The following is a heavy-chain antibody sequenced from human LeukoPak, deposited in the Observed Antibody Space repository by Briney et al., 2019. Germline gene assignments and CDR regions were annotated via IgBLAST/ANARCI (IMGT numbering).Heavy chain of an antibody. V-gene: IGHV5-51*01. D-gene: IGHD6-19*01. CDR1: GYSFTTYW. Sequence: GESLQISCMGSGYSFTTYWIGWVRQMPGKGLEWMGVIYPGDSDTRYSPSFQGQVTISADKSITTAYLQWSSLKASDTAMYYCARYTSGWSRTDYWGQGTLVTVSS. J-gene: IGHJ4*02. CDR3: ARYTSGWSRTDY. CDR2: IYPGDSDT.